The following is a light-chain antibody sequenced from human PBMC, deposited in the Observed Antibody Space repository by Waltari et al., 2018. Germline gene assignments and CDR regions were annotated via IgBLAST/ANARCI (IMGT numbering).Light chain of an antibody. CDR3: QQTYSTPWK. CDR1: QTITNY. CDR2: AAS. V-gene: IGKV1-39*01. J-gene: IGKJ1*01. Sequence: DIQVTQSPSSQSASVGDRVTITCRASQTITNYLHWYQQKPGKAPHLLIYAASNLHSGVPSRFSGSGSGTDFTLTISSLQPEDFATYYCQQTYSTPWKFGQGTKVEIK.